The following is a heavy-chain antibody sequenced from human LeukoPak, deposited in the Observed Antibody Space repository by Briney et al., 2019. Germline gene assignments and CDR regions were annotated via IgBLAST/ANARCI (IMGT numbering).Heavy chain of an antibody. CDR2: FNHSGST. CDR3: ARGRENLGGYYVLLDY. CDR1: GGSFSGYY. V-gene: IGHV4-34*01. J-gene: IGHJ4*02. Sequence: PSETLSLTCAVYGGSFSGYYWSWIRQPPGKGLEWIGEFNHSGSTNYNPSLKSRVTISVDTSKNQFSLKVTSVTAADTAVCYCARGRENLGGYYVLLDYWGQGTLVTVSS. D-gene: IGHD3-22*01.